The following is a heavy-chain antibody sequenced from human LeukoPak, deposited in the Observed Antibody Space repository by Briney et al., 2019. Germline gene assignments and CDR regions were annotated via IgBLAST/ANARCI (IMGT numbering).Heavy chain of an antibody. CDR2: FYRGDST. J-gene: IGHJ4*02. CDR3: ARDQTAVTGVWGTIDY. V-gene: IGHV3-53*01. Sequence: GGSLRLSCAASGFTVSSSYMYWVRQAPGKGLEWVSFFYRGDSTYYAESVRGRFTISRDNSKNTLYLLMNSLIPEDTAVYYCARDQTAVTGVWGTIDYWGQGTLVTVSS. D-gene: IGHD2-8*02. CDR1: GFTVSSSY.